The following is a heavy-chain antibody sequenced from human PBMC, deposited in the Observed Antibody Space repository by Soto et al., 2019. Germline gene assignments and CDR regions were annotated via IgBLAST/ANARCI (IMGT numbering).Heavy chain of an antibody. J-gene: IGHJ5*02. D-gene: IGHD2-21*02. V-gene: IGHV4-31*03. Sequence: TLSLTCTVSGGSISSGGYYWSWIRQHPGKGLEWIGYIYYSGSTYYNPSLKSRVTISVDTSKNQFSLKLSSVTAADTAVYYCASLYCGGDCYSHNWFDPWGQGTLVTVSS. CDR1: GGSISSGGYY. CDR2: IYYSGST. CDR3: ASLYCGGDCYSHNWFDP.